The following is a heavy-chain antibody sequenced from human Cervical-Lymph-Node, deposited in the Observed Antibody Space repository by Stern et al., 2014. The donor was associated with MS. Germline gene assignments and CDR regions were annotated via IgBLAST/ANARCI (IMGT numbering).Heavy chain of an antibody. D-gene: IGHD1-26*01. CDR3: ATSAGELTPEAV. CDR2: IIPMFGTA. Sequence: VHLVESGAEVKKPGSSMRVSCKASGGTFSSYAISWVRQAPGQGLEWMGGIIPMFGTANYAQKFQGRVTITADASTSTAYMEVSSLRSDDTAVYYCATSAGELTPEAVWGQGTTVTVFS. J-gene: IGHJ6*02. V-gene: IGHV1-69*01. CDR1: GGTFSSYA.